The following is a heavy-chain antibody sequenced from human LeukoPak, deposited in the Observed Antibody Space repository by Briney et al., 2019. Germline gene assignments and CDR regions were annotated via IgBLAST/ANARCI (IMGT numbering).Heavy chain of an antibody. D-gene: IGHD2-15*01. CDR1: GVSFSGYY. CDR3: ARPPLPGYCSGGSCYPGPYWYFDL. Sequence: SETLSLTCAVYGVSFSGYYWSWIRQPPGKGLEWIGEINHSGSTNYNPSLKSRVTISVDTSKNQFSLKLSSVTAADTAVYYCARPPLPGYCSGGSCYPGPYWYFDLWGRGTLVTVSS. V-gene: IGHV4-34*01. J-gene: IGHJ2*01. CDR2: INHSGST.